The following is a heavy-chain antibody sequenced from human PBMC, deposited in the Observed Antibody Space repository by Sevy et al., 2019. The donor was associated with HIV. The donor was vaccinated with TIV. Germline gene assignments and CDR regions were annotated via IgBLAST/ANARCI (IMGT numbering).Heavy chain of an antibody. CDR1: GFTLSSYS. D-gene: IGHD2-21*01. CDR3: ARDARNASVWLGLFQH. Sequence: GGSLRLSCAASGFTLSSYSMNWVRQAPGKGLEWVSSISRSSSYIYYADSVKGRFTISRDNAKNSLYLQMNSLRAEDTAVYYCARDARNASVWLGLFQHWGQGPLVTVSS. J-gene: IGHJ1*01. V-gene: IGHV3-21*01. CDR2: ISRSSSYI.